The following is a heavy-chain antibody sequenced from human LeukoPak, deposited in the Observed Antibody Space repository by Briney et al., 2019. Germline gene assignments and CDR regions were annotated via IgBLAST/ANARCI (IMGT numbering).Heavy chain of an antibody. J-gene: IGHJ1*01. CDR2: IWYDGSNK. CDR3: ATTASRGPQSAEYFKY. CDR1: GFTFSNYG. Sequence: PGRSLSLSCAASGFTFSNYGMHWVRQAPGKGLEWVAVIWYDGSNKYCSDSVKGRFTIPRDNSKNTLYLRMNSLRVEDTAVYYCATTASRGPQSAEYFKYWGQGTLVTVSS. V-gene: IGHV3-33*01.